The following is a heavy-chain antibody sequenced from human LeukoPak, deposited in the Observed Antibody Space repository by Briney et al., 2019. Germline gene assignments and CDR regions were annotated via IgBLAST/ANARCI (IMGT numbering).Heavy chain of an antibody. CDR3: ARHFRQLEAINY. CDR2: IFYSGTT. J-gene: IGHJ4*02. D-gene: IGHD6-6*01. V-gene: IGHV4-39*01. CDR1: GGSISSSTYY. Sequence: KPSETLSLTCTVSGGSISSSTYYWGWIRQPPGKGLDWIGSIFYSGTTYYNPSLRSRVTISVDTSKNQFALKLSSVTAADTAVYYCARHFRQLEAINYWGQGTLVTVSS.